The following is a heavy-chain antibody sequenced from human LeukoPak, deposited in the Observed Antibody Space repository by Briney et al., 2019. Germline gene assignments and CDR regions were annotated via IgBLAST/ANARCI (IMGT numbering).Heavy chain of an antibody. V-gene: IGHV1-69*04. Sequence: SVKVSCKASGGTFSSYAISWVRQAPGQGLEWMGRIIPILGIANYAQKFQGRVTITADKSTSTAYMELSSLRSEDTAVYYCARGDYYDSSGDIDCWGQGTLVTVSS. CDR1: GGTFSSYA. CDR2: IIPILGIA. J-gene: IGHJ4*02. CDR3: ARGDYYDSSGDIDC. D-gene: IGHD3-22*01.